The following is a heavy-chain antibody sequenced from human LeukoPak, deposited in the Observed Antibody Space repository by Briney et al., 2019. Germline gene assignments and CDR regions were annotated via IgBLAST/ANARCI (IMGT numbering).Heavy chain of an antibody. CDR3: ARGMATIDGYYYYMDV. V-gene: IGHV3-21*01. J-gene: IGHJ6*03. CDR2: ISSSSSYI. Sequence: GGTLRLSCAASGFTFSSYSMNWVRQAPGKGLEWVSSISSSSSYIYYADSVKGRFTISRDNAKNSLYLQMNSLRAEDTAVYYCARGMATIDGYYYYMDVWGKGTTVTVSS. CDR1: GFTFSSYS. D-gene: IGHD5-24*01.